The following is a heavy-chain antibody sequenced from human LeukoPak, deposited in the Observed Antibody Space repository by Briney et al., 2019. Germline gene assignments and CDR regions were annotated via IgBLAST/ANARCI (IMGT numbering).Heavy chain of an antibody. CDR3: ARRSRFGFLEFPFDY. D-gene: IGHD3-3*01. CDR2: IYYSGST. Sequence: SETLSLTCTVSGGSISSSSYYWGWIRQPPGKGLEWIGSIYYSGSTYYNPSLKSRVTISVDTSKNQFSLKLSSVTAADTAVYYCARRSRFGFLEFPFDYWGQGTLVTVSS. J-gene: IGHJ4*02. V-gene: IGHV4-39*07. CDR1: GGSISSSSYY.